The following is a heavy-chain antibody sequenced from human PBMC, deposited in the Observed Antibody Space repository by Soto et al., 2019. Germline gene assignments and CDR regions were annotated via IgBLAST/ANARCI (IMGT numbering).Heavy chain of an antibody. CDR2: IYYSGST. Sequence: PSETLSLTCTVSGVSISSGGYYWSWIRQHPGKGLEWIGYIYYSGSTYYNPSLKSRVTISVDTSKNQFSLKLRSVTAADTAVYYCAISSGYADWFDPWGQGTLVTVSS. V-gene: IGHV4-31*03. CDR1: GVSISSGGYY. J-gene: IGHJ5*02. CDR3: AISSGYADWFDP. D-gene: IGHD3-22*01.